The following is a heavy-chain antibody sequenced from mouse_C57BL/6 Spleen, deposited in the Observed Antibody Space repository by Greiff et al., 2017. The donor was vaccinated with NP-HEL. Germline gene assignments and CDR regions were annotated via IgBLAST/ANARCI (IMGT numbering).Heavy chain of an antibody. CDR3: ASGKPYDYDEVPYAMDY. CDR1: GYTFTSYW. V-gene: IGHV1-64*01. Sequence: QVQLQQPGAELVKPGASVKLSCKASGYTFTSYWMHWVKQRPGQGLEWIGMIHPNSGSTNYNEKFKSKATLTVDKSSSTAYMQLSSLTSEDSAVYYCASGKPYDYDEVPYAMDYWGQGTSVTVSS. J-gene: IGHJ4*01. CDR2: IHPNSGST. D-gene: IGHD2-4*01.